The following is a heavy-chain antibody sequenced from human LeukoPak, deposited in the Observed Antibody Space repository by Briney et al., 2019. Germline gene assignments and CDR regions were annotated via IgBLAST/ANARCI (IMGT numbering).Heavy chain of an antibody. Sequence: SETLSLTCTVSGGSISSGGYYWSWIRQHPGKGLEWIGYIYYSGSTYYNPSLKSRVTISVDTSKNQFSLKLSSVTAADTAVYYCARGSGQQLGHFDYWGQGTLVTVSS. CDR1: GGSISSGGYY. V-gene: IGHV4-31*03. CDR2: IYYSGST. D-gene: IGHD6-13*01. CDR3: ARGSGQQLGHFDY. J-gene: IGHJ4*02.